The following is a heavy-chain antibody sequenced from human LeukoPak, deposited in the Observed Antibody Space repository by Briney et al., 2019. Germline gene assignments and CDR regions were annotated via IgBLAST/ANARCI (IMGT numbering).Heavy chain of an antibody. CDR2: ITSSSTYI. CDR1: GFTFSSYS. D-gene: IGHD1-26*01. Sequence: TGGSLRLSCAASGFTFSSYSMNWVRQAPGKGLEWVSSITSSSTYIYYADSVKGRFTISRDNAKNSLYLQMNSLRGEDTAVYYCARDQYSGSLDYWGQGTLVTVSS. V-gene: IGHV3-21*01. J-gene: IGHJ4*02. CDR3: ARDQYSGSLDY.